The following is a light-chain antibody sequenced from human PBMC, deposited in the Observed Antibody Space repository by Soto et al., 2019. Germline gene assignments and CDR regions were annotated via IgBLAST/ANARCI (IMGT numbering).Light chain of an antibody. CDR1: QGISSY. V-gene: IGKV1-9*01. CDR2: AAS. Sequence: IQLTHSPSSLSASVLDIVTITFRSSQGISSYLAWYQQKPGKAPKLLIYAASTLQSEVPSRFSGRGSGTDFTLTISSLQPEDFATYYCQKLNSYPLTFGGGTKVDIK. CDR3: QKLNSYPLT. J-gene: IGKJ4*01.